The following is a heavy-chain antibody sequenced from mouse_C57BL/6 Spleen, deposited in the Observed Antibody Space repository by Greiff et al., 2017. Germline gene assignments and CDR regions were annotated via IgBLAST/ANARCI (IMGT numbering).Heavy chain of an antibody. V-gene: IGHV1-53*01. CDR3: ARGGYYGYFDF. CDR1: GFTFNSYW. D-gene: IGHD2-2*01. J-gene: IGHJ1*03. CDR2: INPSNGGT. Sequence: QVQLQQPGPELVKPGASVKLSCTASGFTFNSYWMHWVKQRPGQGLEWIGNINPSNGGTNYNEKFKSKATLTVDTSSSTAYMQLSSLTSEDSAVYYCARGGYYGYFDFWGTGTTVTVSS.